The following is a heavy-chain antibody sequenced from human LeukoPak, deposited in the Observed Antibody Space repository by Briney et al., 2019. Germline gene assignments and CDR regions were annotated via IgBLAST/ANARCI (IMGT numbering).Heavy chain of an antibody. CDR1: GFTSSNYW. V-gene: IGHV3-7*01. CDR2: IGQDGTET. D-gene: IGHD2-15*01. Sequence: GGSLRLSCEASGFTSSNYWLCWVRQVPGKGLEWLANIGQDGTETNYVDSVKGRFTISRDNAKNSLYLQMNSLRAEDTAVYYCARDFHGCSGGIGYSCFDNWGQGTLVTVSS. CDR3: ARDFHGCSGGIGYSCFDN. J-gene: IGHJ4*02.